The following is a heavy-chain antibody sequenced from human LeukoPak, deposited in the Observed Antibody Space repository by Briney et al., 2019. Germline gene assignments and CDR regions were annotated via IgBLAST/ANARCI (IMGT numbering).Heavy chain of an antibody. CDR2: IYYSGST. V-gene: IGHV4-59*01. CDR3: ARYGVDTAMDY. D-gene: IGHD5-18*01. Sequence: WLGYIYYSGSTNYNPSLKSRVTISVDTSKNQFSLKLSSATAADTAVYYCARYGVDTAMDYWGQGTLVTVSS. J-gene: IGHJ4*02.